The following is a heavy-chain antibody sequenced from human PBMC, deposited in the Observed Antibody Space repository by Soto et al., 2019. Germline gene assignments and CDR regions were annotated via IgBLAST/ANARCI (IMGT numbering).Heavy chain of an antibody. J-gene: IGHJ4*02. V-gene: IGHV1-58*01. Sequence: AASVKVSCKASGFTFTSSAVQWVRQARGQRLEWIGWIVVGSGNTNYAQKFQERVTITRDMSTSTAYMELSSLRSEDTAVYYCAAELVEMATIEYFDYWGQGTLVTVSS. CDR1: GFTFTSSA. D-gene: IGHD5-12*01. CDR3: AAELVEMATIEYFDY. CDR2: IVVGSGNT.